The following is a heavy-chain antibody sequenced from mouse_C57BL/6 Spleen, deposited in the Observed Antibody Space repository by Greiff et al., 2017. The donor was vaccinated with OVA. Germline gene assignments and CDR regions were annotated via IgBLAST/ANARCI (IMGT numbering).Heavy chain of an antibody. V-gene: IGHV1-82*01. CDR2: IYPGDGDT. CDR3: AEGNAMDY. J-gene: IGHJ4*01. Sequence: VKLMESGPELVKPGASVKISCKASGYAFSSSWMNWVKQRPGKGLEWIGRIYPGDGDTNYNGKFKGKATLTADKSSSTAYMQLSSLTSEDSAVYFCAEGNAMDYWGQGTSVTVSS. CDR1: GYAFSSSW.